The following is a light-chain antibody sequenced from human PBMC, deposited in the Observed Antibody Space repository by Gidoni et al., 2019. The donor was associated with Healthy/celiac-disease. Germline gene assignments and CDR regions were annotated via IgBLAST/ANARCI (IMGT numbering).Light chain of an antibody. CDR2: WAS. J-gene: IGKJ2*01. CDR3: QHYWTHLGA. V-gene: IGKV4-1*01. CDR1: QSLLWRSDKRNY. Sequence: DIVMTQSPDSLIVSLGDRATSKCKSSQSLLWRSDKRNYFSCFQQRPGQPPKLLISWASMRESGVPERFIGSGSGTDFTLTITSLQAEDVAVYYCQHYWTHLGAFGQGTKLEI.